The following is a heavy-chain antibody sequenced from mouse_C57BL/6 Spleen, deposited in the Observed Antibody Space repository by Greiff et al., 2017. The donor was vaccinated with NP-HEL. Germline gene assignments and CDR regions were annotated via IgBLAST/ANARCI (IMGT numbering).Heavy chain of an antibody. V-gene: IGHV5-17*01. J-gene: IGHJ3*01. CDR1: GFTFSDYG. CDR3: AREGGLLSFAY. Sequence: EVKLVESGGGLVKPGGSLKLSCAASGFTFSDYGMHWVRQAPEKGLEWVAYISSGSSTIYYADTVKGRFTISRDNAKNTLFLQMTSLRSEDTAMYYCAREGGLLSFAYWGQGTLVTVSA. CDR2: ISSGSSTI. D-gene: IGHD1-1*01.